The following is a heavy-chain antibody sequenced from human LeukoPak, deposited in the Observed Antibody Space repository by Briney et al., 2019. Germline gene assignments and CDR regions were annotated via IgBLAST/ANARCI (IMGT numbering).Heavy chain of an antibody. V-gene: IGHV1-69*05. J-gene: IGHJ4*02. CDR1: GGTFSSYA. CDR2: IIPIFGTA. D-gene: IGHD5-24*01. CDR3: AGLGGGYNYYFDY. Sequence: SVKVSCKASGGTFSSYAISWVRQAPGQGLEWMGGIIPIFGTANYAQKFQGRVTITTDESTRTAYMELSSLRSEDTAVYYCAGLGGGYNYYFDYWGQGTLVTVSS.